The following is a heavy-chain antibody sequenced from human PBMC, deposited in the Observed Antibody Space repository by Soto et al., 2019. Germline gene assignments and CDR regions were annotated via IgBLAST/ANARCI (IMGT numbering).Heavy chain of an antibody. CDR3: AKERVVITTYYYYYGMDV. D-gene: IGHD3-22*01. CDR2: ISYDGSNK. Sequence: GGSLRLSCAASGFTFSSYGMHWVRQAPGKGLEWVAVISYDGSNKYYADSVKGRFTISRDNSKNTLYLQMNSLRAEDTAVYYCAKERVVITTYYYYYGMDVWGQGTTVTVSS. J-gene: IGHJ6*02. CDR1: GFTFSSYG. V-gene: IGHV3-30*18.